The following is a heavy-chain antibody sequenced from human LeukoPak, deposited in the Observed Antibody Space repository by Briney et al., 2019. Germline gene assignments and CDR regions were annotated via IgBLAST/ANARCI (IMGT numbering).Heavy chain of an antibody. CDR2: INTYNGNT. D-gene: IGHD3-3*01. CDR3: AGDLDFWSGYLDY. Sequence: GASVKVSCKASAYTFSNYGISWVRQAPGQGGEWMGWINTYNGNTNYAQRLQGRVTMTIDTSTSTAYMELRRLRSDDTAMYYCAGDLDFWSGYLDYWGQGTLVTVSS. V-gene: IGHV1-18*01. J-gene: IGHJ4*02. CDR1: AYTFSNYG.